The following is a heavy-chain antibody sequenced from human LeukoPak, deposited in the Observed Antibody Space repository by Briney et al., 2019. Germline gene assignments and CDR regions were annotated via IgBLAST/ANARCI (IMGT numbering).Heavy chain of an antibody. D-gene: IGHD5-12*01. V-gene: IGHV4-59*11. J-gene: IGHJ4*02. CDR3: AAWFGGYVLDY. CDR1: GGSIGSHH. CDR2: AFYSGGT. Sequence: PSETLSLTCTVSGGSIGSHHWNCIRQPPGKALEWIGIAFYSGGTNYNPSLKSRVPISGDTSKNQFAVKLSSVTAADMAVYYCAAWFGGYVLDYWGQGAVVIVCS.